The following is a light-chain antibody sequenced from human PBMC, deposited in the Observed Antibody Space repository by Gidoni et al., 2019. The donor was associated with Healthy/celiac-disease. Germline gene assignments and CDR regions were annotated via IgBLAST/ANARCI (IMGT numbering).Light chain of an antibody. V-gene: IGLV2-14*01. Sequence: QPALTQPASVSGSPGQSITISCTGTSSDVGGYNYASWYQQHPGKAPKLMIYEVSNRPSGVSNRFSGSKSGNTASLTISGLQAEDEADYYCSSYTSSSLYVFGTGTKVTVL. J-gene: IGLJ1*01. CDR2: EVS. CDR3: SSYTSSSLYV. CDR1: SSDVGGYNY.